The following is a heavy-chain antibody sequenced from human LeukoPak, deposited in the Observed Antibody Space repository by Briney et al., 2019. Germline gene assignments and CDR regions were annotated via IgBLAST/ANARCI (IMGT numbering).Heavy chain of an antibody. CDR2: ISYDGRNK. J-gene: IGHJ3*02. D-gene: IGHD3-3*01. CDR3: TTETRLRFLEWLLWDDAFDI. V-gene: IGHV3-33*08. Sequence: GGSLRLSCAASGFSFSSYGMHWVRQAPGRGLEWVATISYDGRNKHYADSVKGRFTISRDSSKNTLYLQMNSLKTEDTAVYYCTTETRLRFLEWLLWDDAFDIWGQGTMVTVSS. CDR1: GFSFSSYG.